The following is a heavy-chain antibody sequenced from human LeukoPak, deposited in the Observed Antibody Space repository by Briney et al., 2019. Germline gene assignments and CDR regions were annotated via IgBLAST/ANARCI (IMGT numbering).Heavy chain of an antibody. Sequence: GGSLRLSCAASGFTFSSYWMSWVRQAPGKGLEWVANIKQDGSEKYYVDSVKGRFTISRDNAKNSLYLQMNSLRAEDTAVYYCARGARTYYYYYYGMGVWGQGTTVTVSS. CDR3: ARGARTYYYYYYGMGV. CDR1: GFTFSSYW. J-gene: IGHJ6*02. CDR2: IKQDGSEK. V-gene: IGHV3-7*01.